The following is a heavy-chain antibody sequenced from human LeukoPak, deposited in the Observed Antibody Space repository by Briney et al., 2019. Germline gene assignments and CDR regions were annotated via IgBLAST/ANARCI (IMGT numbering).Heavy chain of an antibody. Sequence: GASVKVSCKASGYTFTDYYMHWVRQVPGQGLEWVGWFNPTGGGSHLAQKFQGRAALTMDASINTAYLDVIRLRSDDTAFYYCAKVAFDSSGYQYYSDSWGQGSLVTVSS. CDR3: AKVAFDSSGYQYYSDS. J-gene: IGHJ4*02. CDR1: GYTFTDYY. CDR2: FNPTGGGS. V-gene: IGHV1-2*02. D-gene: IGHD3-22*01.